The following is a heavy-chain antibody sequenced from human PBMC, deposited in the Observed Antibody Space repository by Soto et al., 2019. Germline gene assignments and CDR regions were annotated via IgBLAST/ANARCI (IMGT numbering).Heavy chain of an antibody. CDR2: IIPIFGTA. J-gene: IGHJ6*02. CDR1: GGTFSSYA. CDR3: ARVDGIAAQLYYYYGMDV. Sequence: SVKVSCKASGGTFSSYAISWVRQAPGQGLEWMGGIIPIFGTANYAQKFQGRVTITADESTSTAYMELSSLRSEDTAVYYCARVDGIAAQLYYYYGMDVWGQGTTVTVS. V-gene: IGHV1-69*13. D-gene: IGHD6-6*01.